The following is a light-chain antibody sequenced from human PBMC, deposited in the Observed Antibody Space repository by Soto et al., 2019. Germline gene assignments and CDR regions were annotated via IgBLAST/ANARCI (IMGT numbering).Light chain of an antibody. CDR1: TGAVTSGYY. CDR3: LLSHGRARV. V-gene: IGLV7-43*01. J-gene: IGLJ2*01. CDR2: STS. Sequence: QTVVTQEPSLTVSPGGTVTLTCASSTGAVTSGYYPNWFQQKPGQAPRALIYSTSNRQSWTPARFSGSLLGGKAALTLSGAQPEDEADYYCLLSHGRARVFGGGTQLTVL.